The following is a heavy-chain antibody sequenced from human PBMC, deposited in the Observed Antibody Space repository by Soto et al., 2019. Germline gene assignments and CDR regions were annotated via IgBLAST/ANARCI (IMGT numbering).Heavy chain of an antibody. CDR1: GFILSRHA. J-gene: IGHJ4*02. D-gene: IGHD6-19*01. Sequence: EVLLLQSGGGLAQPGAPLTLSCATSGFILSRHAMSWVRQAPGKGLDWVSVIGYRTTDTYYADSVKGRFTISRDESKNTVYLQMNNLRVEDTAVYYCAKDRGGGWVIDYWGQGTLVTVSS. V-gene: IGHV3-23*01. CDR2: IGYRTTDT. CDR3: AKDRGGGWVIDY.